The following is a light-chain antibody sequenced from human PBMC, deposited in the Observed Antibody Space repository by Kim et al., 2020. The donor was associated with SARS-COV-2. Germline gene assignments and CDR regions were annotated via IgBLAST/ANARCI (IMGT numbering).Light chain of an antibody. Sequence: EIALTQSPATLSVSPGERATLSCRANQSLNNNLAWYQQKPGQAPRLLMYGASSRATGIQARFTGSGSGTEFTLTISSLQSEDSAVYYCQQYNDWPLAFGGGTQVEIK. CDR1: QSLNNN. CDR3: QQYNDWPLA. V-gene: IGKV3-15*01. CDR2: GAS. J-gene: IGKJ4*01.